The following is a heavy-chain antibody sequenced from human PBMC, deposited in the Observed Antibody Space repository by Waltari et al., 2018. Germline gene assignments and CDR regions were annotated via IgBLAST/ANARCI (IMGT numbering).Heavy chain of an antibody. D-gene: IGHD2-21*01. J-gene: IGHJ4*02. CDR2: INTYNDNT. V-gene: IGHV1-18*01. CDR1: GYPFRSYG. CDR3: ARPYSSGLTYYFDS. Sequence: QVQLVQSGAEVKKPGASVKVSCKTSGYPFRSYGITWVRRAPGQGLEWMGWINTYNDNTKYAPKLQDRVTLTTDTSATTAYMELRSLTSDDTAVYYCARPYSSGLTYYFDSWGQGTLVTVSS.